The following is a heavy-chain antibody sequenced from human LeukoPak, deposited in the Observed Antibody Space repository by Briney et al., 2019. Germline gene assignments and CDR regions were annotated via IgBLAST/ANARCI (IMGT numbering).Heavy chain of an antibody. V-gene: IGHV4-4*02. D-gene: IGHD1-26*01. J-gene: IGHJ4*02. CDR1: GGSISSSNW. CDR3: ARSMGATIYDFDY. Sequence: SETLSLTCAVSGGSISSSNWWNWVRQPPGKGLDWIGEIYHGGSTNYNPSLKSRVTISLDKSKNQFSLQLDSVTAADTAVYYCARSMGATIYDFDYWGQGTLVTVSS. CDR2: IYHGGST.